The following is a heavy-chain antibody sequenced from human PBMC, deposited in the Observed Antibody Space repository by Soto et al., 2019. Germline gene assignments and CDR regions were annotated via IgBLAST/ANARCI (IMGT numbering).Heavy chain of an antibody. Sequence: EVQLVESGGGLVKPGGSLRLSCEASGFTFSSYSMIWVRQAPGKGLEWVSSISTTSSYIYYADSVKGRFTISRDNAKNSPYLLMNSLRAEDTAVYYCAREGSLYNDYISNCADYWGQGTLVTVSS. J-gene: IGHJ4*02. CDR3: AREGSLYNDYISNCADY. CDR1: GFTFSSYS. D-gene: IGHD4-4*01. CDR2: ISTTSSYI. V-gene: IGHV3-21*01.